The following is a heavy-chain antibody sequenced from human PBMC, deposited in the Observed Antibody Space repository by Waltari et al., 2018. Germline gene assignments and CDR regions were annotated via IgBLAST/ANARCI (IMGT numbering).Heavy chain of an antibody. J-gene: IGHJ4*02. V-gene: IGHV3-7*01. CDR3: AKSRGFEY. CDR2: INYDGRQK. D-gene: IGHD2-2*01. Sequence: FGSDWMSLVRQTPGKGLEWVANINYDGRQKYYVDSVKGRFTISRDNAKNSVYLQMNSLRVEDTAVYYCAKSRGFEYWGQGALITVSS. CDR1: FGSDW.